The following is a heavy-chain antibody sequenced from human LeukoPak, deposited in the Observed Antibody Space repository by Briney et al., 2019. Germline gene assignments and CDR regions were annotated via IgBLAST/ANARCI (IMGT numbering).Heavy chain of an antibody. CDR3: ARWKGAIDGHINDY. J-gene: IGHJ4*02. CDR1: GYTFTGYY. V-gene: IGHV1-2*02. Sequence: ASVKVSCKASGYTFTGYYMHWVRQAPGQGLERMGWINPNSGGTNYAQKFQGRVTMTRDTSISTAYMELSRLRSDDTAVYYCARWKGAIDGHINDYWGQGTLVTVSS. D-gene: IGHD5-24*01. CDR2: INPNSGGT.